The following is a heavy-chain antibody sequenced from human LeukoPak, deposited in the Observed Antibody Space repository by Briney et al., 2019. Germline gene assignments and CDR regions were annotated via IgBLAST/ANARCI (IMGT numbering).Heavy chain of an antibody. Sequence: GGSLRLSCAASGFTFNIYAMHWVRQSPGKGLEWVAVVSSDGTNKYYADSVKGRFTISRDNSRNTLSLQMNSLRPEDTAVYYSARVSDYVDGMDVWGQGTTVTVSS. CDR1: GFTFNIYA. J-gene: IGHJ6*02. CDR2: VSSDGTNK. D-gene: IGHD4-17*01. V-gene: IGHV3-30-3*01. CDR3: ARVSDYVDGMDV.